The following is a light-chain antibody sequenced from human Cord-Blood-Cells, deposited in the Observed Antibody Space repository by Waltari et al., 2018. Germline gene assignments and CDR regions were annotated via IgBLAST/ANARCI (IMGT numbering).Light chain of an antibody. CDR2: KDS. J-gene: IGLJ2*01. CDR1: ALPQQY. V-gene: IGLV3-25*03. CDR3: QSADSSGVV. Sequence: SYELTQPPSVSVSPGQTARITCSGDALPQQYAYWYQQKPGQAPVLVIYKDSERPSGIPERFSGSSSGTTVTLTISGVQAEDEADYYCQSADSSGVVFGGGTKLTVL.